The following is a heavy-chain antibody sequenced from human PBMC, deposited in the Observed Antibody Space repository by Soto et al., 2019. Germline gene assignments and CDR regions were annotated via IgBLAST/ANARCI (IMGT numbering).Heavy chain of an antibody. V-gene: IGHV1-69*13. CDR1: GGTFSSYA. CDR3: AGGGGIGYCSSTSCYDRRKGMVV. D-gene: IGHD2-2*03. CDR2: IIPIFGTA. Sequence: SVKVSCKASGGTFSSYAISWVRQAPGQGLEWMGGIIPIFGTANYAQKFQGRVTITADESTSTAYMELSSLRSEDTAVYYCAGGGGIGYCSSTSCYDRRKGMVVWGQGTTVTVSS. J-gene: IGHJ6*02.